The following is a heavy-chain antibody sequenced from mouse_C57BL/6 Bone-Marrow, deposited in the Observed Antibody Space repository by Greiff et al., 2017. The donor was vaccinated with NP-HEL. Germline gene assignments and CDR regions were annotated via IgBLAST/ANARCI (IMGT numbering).Heavy chain of an antibody. CDR1: GYTFTSYG. D-gene: IGHD4-1*01. J-gene: IGHJ2*01. Sequence: QVHVKQSGAELARPGASVKLSCKASGYTFTSYGISWVKQRTGQGLEWIGEIYPRSGNTYYNEKFKGKATLTADKSSSTAYMELRSLTSEDSAVYFCARGDLTGKDYWGQGTTLTVSS. CDR2: IYPRSGNT. V-gene: IGHV1-81*01. CDR3: ARGDLTGKDY.